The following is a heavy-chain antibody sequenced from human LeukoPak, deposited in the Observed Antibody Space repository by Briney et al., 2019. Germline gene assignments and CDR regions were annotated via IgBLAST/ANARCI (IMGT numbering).Heavy chain of an antibody. CDR1: GGSVSSGSYY. V-gene: IGHV4-61*01. Sequence: SETLSLTCTVSGGSVSSGSYYWSCIRQPPGKGLEWIGYIYYSGSTNYNPSLKSRVTISVDTSKNQFSLKLSSVTAADTAVYXCXRXXVLAXAXPXSXYYXYYGMDVWGQGTTVTVSS. J-gene: IGHJ6*02. CDR2: IYYSGST. D-gene: IGHD3-3*02. CDR3: XRXXVLAXAXPXSXYYXYYGMDV.